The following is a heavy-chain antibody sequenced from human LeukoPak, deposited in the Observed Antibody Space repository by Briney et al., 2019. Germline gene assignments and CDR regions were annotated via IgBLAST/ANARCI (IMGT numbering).Heavy chain of an antibody. Sequence: GGSLRLSCAASGFTFSSYWMHWVRQAPGKGLVWVSRINSDGSSTSYADSVKGRFTISRDNAKNTLYLQMNSLRVEDTAVYYCAKVAKYYYGSETYYFFEHWGQGTRSPPPQ. V-gene: IGHV3-74*01. J-gene: IGHJ4*02. CDR2: INSDGSST. D-gene: IGHD3-10*01. CDR1: GFTFSSYW. CDR3: AKVAKYYYGSETYYFFEH.